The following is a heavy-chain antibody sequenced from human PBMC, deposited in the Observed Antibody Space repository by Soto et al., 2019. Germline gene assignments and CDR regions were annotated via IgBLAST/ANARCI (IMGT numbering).Heavy chain of an antibody. CDR1: GGTFSTYA. J-gene: IGHJ4*02. CDR2: IIPMFGTA. Sequence: QVQLVQSGAEVKKPESSVKVSCKAPGGTFSTYAISWVRQAPGQGLEWMGGIIPMFGTANYAQRFQGRVTITADEPTTTVYMELSSLSSEDTAAYFCARGLQLRLRRITNGYSGWGPGTLVTVSS. CDR3: ARGLQLRLRRITNGYSG. V-gene: IGHV1-69*12. D-gene: IGHD6-25*01.